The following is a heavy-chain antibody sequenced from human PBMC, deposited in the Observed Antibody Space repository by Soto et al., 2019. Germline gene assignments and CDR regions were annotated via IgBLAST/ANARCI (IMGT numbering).Heavy chain of an antibody. CDR2: INPSGGAT. J-gene: IGHJ4*02. CDR1: GYTFRNYY. Sequence: ASVKVSCKASGYTFRNYYIHWVRQAPGQGLEWMGLINPSGGATSYSQRFQGRVTITKDSSTSTVYMELSSLGAEDTAVYYCGRAFDRSGLYWGQGTLVPVS. V-gene: IGHV1-46*01. CDR3: GRAFDRSGLY. D-gene: IGHD3-22*01.